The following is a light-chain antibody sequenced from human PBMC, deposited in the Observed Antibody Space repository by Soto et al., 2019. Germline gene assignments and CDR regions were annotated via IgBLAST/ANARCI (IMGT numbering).Light chain of an antibody. V-gene: IGLV2-14*01. CDR1: SSDVGGYNY. J-gene: IGLJ2*01. CDR2: DVS. CDR3: SSYTSSNTVV. Sequence: QSALTQPASVSGSPGQSITISCTGTSSDVGGYNYFSWYQQHPGKAPKLMIYDVSNRPSGVSNRFSGSKSGNTASLTISGLQAEDEADYYCSSYTSSNTVVFGGGTQLTVL.